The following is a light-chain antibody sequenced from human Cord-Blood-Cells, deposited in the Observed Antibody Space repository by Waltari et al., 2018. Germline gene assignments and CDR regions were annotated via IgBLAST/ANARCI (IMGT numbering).Light chain of an antibody. CDR2: EDN. J-gene: IGLJ3*02. V-gene: IGLV6-57*01. CDR1: SGRMDRNY. Sequence: NFMLTQPPSVSDSPGKTVTISCPRSSGRMDRNYLQWYQQRPGSSPTTVIYEDNQRHSGVPDRFSGSIDSSSNSASLTISGLKTEDEADYYCQSYDSSNRVFGGGTKLTVL. CDR3: QSYDSSNRV.